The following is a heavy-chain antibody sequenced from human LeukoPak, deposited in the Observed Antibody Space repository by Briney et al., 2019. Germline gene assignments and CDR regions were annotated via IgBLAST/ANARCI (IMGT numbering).Heavy chain of an antibody. V-gene: IGHV4-59*01. CDR2: IHDVGTT. CDR1: GGSITNSY. Sequence: PSETLSLTCTVSGGSITNSYWSWIRQSPGKGLEWIGYIHDVGTTNHNPSLKSRVTISVDTSKKQFSLKLSSVAAADTAVYYCARDRSGDVLTGYYYYHGMDVWGQGTTVTVSS. D-gene: IGHD3-9*01. J-gene: IGHJ6*02. CDR3: ARDRSGDVLTGYYYYHGMDV.